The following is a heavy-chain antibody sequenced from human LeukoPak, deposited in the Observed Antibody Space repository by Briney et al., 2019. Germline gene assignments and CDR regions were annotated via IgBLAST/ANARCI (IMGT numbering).Heavy chain of an antibody. D-gene: IGHD1-26*01. Sequence: SETQSLACTVSGDSMHSYYWSWIRQSPEKGLEWIGRAYSGVNAYYNPSLQSRVTISVDKSNNQFSLDLTSVTAADTALYYCAREKSGTLTRAYYYIDVWGNGITVTVSS. V-gene: IGHV4-4*07. J-gene: IGHJ6*03. CDR3: AREKSGTLTRAYYYIDV. CDR2: AYSGVNA. CDR1: GDSMHSYY.